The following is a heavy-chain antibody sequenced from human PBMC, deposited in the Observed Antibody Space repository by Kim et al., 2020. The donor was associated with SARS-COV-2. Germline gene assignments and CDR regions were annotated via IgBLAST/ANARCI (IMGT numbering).Heavy chain of an antibody. CDR3: ARDGYYGSGSYDWFDP. CDR2: IIPIFGTA. CDR1: GGTFSSYA. V-gene: IGHV1-69*13. J-gene: IGHJ5*02. D-gene: IGHD3-10*01. Sequence: SVKVSCKASGGTFSSYAISWVRQAPGQGLEWMGGIIPIFGTANYAQKFQGRVTITADESTSTAYMELSSLRSEDTAVYYCARDGYYGSGSYDWFDPWGQGTLVTVSS.